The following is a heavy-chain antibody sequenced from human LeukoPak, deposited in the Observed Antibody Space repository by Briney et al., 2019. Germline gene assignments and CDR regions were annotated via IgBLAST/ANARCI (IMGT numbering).Heavy chain of an antibody. V-gene: IGHV3-30*02. Sequence: GGSLRLSCAASGFTFSTYGMHWVRQAPGKGLEWVAFIRSDGSTKYFADSVKGRFTISRDNSKNTLYLQMNSLRAEDTAVYYCAKDQLLGGSYTFDYWGQGTLVTVSS. CDR3: AKDQLLGGSYTFDY. CDR1: GFTFSTYG. J-gene: IGHJ4*02. D-gene: IGHD1-26*01. CDR2: IRSDGSTK.